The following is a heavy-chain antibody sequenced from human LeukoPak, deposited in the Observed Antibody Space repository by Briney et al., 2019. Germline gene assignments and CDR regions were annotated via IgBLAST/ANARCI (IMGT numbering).Heavy chain of an antibody. CDR3: ARVGGTNYYYYAMDV. CDR2: IYYRGST. V-gene: IGHV4-59*01. CDR1: DGSLSSYY. J-gene: IGHJ6*02. Sequence: SETLSLTCTVSDGSLSSYYWSWIRQPPGEGLEWVGYIYYRGSTNYNPSLKSRVTISVDTSKNQFSLKLNSLTAADTAMYYCARVGGTNYYYYAMDVWGQGTTVTVSS.